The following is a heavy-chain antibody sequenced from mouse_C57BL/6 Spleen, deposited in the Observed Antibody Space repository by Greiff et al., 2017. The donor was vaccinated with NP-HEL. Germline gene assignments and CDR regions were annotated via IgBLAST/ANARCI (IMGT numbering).Heavy chain of an antibody. J-gene: IGHJ1*03. CDR2: INPNNGGT. CDR3: ARFYYYGSSYDWYFDV. CDR1: GYTFTDYN. D-gene: IGHD1-1*01. V-gene: IGHV1-18*01. Sequence: VQLQQSGPELVKPGASVKIPCKAPGYTFTDYNMDWVKQSHGKSLEWIGDINPNNGGTIYNQKFKGKATLTVDKSSSTAYMELRSLTSEDTAVYYCARFYYYGSSYDWYFDVWGTGTTVTVSS.